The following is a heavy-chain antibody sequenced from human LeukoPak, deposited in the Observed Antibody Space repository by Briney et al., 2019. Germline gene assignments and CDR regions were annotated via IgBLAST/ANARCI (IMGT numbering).Heavy chain of an antibody. V-gene: IGHV1-2*02. J-gene: IGHJ3*02. Sequence: EASVKVSCKASGYTFTGYYMHWVRQAPGQGLEWMGWINPNSGGTNYAQKLQGRVTMTTDTSTSTAYMELRSLRSDDTAVYYCARDRAQLSGSYSDAFDIWGQGTMVTVSS. D-gene: IGHD1-26*01. CDR3: ARDRAQLSGSYSDAFDI. CDR2: INPNSGGT. CDR1: GYTFTGYY.